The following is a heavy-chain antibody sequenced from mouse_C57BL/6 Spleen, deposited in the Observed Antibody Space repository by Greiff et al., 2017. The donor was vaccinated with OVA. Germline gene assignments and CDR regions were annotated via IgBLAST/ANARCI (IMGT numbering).Heavy chain of an antibody. Sequence: EVKLQESGPELVKPGASVKIPCKASGYTFTDYNMDWVKQSHGKSLEWIGDINPNNGGTIYNQKFKGKATLTVDKSSSTAYMELRSLTSEDTAVYYCARVYYGSSYWYFDVWGTGTTVTVSS. D-gene: IGHD1-1*01. CDR3: ARVYYGSSYWYFDV. V-gene: IGHV1-18*01. CDR2: INPNNGGT. J-gene: IGHJ1*03. CDR1: GYTFTDYN.